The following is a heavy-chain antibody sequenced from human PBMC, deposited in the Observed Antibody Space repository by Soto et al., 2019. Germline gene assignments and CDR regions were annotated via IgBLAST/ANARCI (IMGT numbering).Heavy chain of an antibody. Sequence: SVKVSCKTSGGTFDNYAINWVRQAPGQGLEWMGGIIPIFGALNYAQKFQGRVTITADKSTSTAYMELGSLTSEDTAVYYCARTAAAPPPLGYFHHHLDVWGQGTTVTVSS. CDR2: IIPIFGAL. V-gene: IGHV1-69*06. J-gene: IGHJ6*02. D-gene: IGHD1-26*01. CDR3: ARTAAAPPPLGYFHHHLDV. CDR1: GGTFDNYA.